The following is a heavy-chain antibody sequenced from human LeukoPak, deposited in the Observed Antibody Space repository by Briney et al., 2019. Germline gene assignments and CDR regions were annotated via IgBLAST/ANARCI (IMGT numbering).Heavy chain of an antibody. CDR3: ASTGYCSGGSCYSSIRAEYFQH. J-gene: IGHJ1*01. CDR2: INPNSGGT. CDR1: GYTFTGCY. Sequence: GASVKVSCKASGYTFTGCYMHWVRQAPGQGLEWMGWINPNSGGTNYAQKLQGRVTMTRDTSISTAYMELSRLRSDDTAVYYCASTGYCSGGSCYSSIRAEYFQHWGQGTLVTVSS. V-gene: IGHV1-2*02. D-gene: IGHD2-15*01.